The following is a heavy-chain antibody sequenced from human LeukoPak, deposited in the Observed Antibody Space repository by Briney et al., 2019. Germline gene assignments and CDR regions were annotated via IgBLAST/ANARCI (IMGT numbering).Heavy chain of an antibody. V-gene: IGHV3-23*01. Sequence: GGSLRLSCAASGFSFSSYVMSWVRQAPGKGLEWVSAVSGSGGSTYSADSVKGRFTISRDNSKNMVYLQMNSLRAEDTAVYYCARDHVVVVTAIHYYYGMDVWGQGTTVTVSS. CDR1: GFSFSSYV. J-gene: IGHJ6*02. CDR3: ARDHVVVVTAIHYYYGMDV. D-gene: IGHD2-21*02. CDR2: VSGSGGST.